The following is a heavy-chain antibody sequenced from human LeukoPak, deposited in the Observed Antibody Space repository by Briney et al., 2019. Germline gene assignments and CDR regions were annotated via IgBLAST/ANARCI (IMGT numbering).Heavy chain of an antibody. D-gene: IGHD3-9*01. V-gene: IGHV3-74*03. CDR1: GFTFSSHW. CDR3: AKAFSYYDILTGYSY. CDR2: INGDGSNT. J-gene: IGHJ4*02. Sequence: GGSLRLSCAASGFTFSSHWMHWVRQAPGKGLVWVSRINGDGSNTTYADSVKGRFTISRDNSKNTLYLQMNSLRAEDTAVYYCAKAFSYYDILTGYSYWGQGTLVTVSS.